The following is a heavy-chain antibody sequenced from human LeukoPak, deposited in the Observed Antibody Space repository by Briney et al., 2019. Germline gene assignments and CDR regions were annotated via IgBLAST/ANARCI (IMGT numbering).Heavy chain of an antibody. V-gene: IGHV3-21*01. J-gene: IGHJ3*02. D-gene: IGHD5-18*01. CDR1: GFTFSSYS. CDR2: ISSSSSYI. CDR3: ASETKRGYSYGSPTDAFDI. Sequence: PGGSLRLSCAASGFTFSSYSMNWVRQAPGKGLEWVSSISSSSSYIYYADSVKGRFTISRHHAKNSLYLQMNSLRAEDTAVYYCASETKRGYSYGSPTDAFDIWGQGTMVTVSS.